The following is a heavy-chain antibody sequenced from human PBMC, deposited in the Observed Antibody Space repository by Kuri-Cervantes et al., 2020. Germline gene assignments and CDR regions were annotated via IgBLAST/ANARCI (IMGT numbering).Heavy chain of an antibody. CDR2: IYYSGST. CDR3: ASTNIVGGDY. V-gene: IGHV4-59*08. CDR1: GGSISSYY. Sequence: SETLSLTCTVSGGSISSYYWSWIRQPPEKGLEWMGYIYYSGSTYYNPSLKSRVTISVDTSKNQFSLKLSSVTAADTAVYYCASTNIVGGDYWGQGTLVTVSS. D-gene: IGHD1-26*01. J-gene: IGHJ4*02.